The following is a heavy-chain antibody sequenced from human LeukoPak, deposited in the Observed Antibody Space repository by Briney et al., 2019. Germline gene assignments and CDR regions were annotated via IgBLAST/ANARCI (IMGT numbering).Heavy chain of an antibody. J-gene: IGHJ4*02. D-gene: IGHD2-2*01. CDR2: ISSSSSYI. CDR3: ARAYVVVPAALDY. V-gene: IGHV3-21*01. CDR1: GFTFSSYS. Sequence: GGSLRLSYAASGFTFSSYSMNWVRQAPGKGLEWVSSISSSSSYIYYADSVKGRFTISRDNAKNSLYLQMNSLRAEDTAVYYCARAYVVVPAALDYWGQGTLVTVSS.